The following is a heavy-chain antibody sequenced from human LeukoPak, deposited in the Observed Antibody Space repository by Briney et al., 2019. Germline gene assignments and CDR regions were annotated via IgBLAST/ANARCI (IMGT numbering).Heavy chain of an antibody. Sequence: GGSLRLSCAASGFTFSNYGMSWVRQAPGKGLEWVSAISGSGGSTFYADSVKGRFTISRDNSKNTLYLQMNSLRAEDTAVYYCAKRGDLGSSGSLRYFDYWGQGTLVTVSS. CDR1: GFTFSNYG. J-gene: IGHJ4*02. CDR2: ISGSGGST. CDR3: AKRGDLGSSGSLRYFDY. V-gene: IGHV3-23*01. D-gene: IGHD3-22*01.